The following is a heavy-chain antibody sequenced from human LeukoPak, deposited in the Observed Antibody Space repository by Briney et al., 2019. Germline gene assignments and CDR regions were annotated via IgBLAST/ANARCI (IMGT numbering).Heavy chain of an antibody. CDR1: GGTFSSYA. J-gene: IGHJ6*02. CDR3: ARSRTPGGYYGMDV. Sequence: SVKVSCKASGGTFSSYAISWVRQAPGQGLEWMGGIIPIFGTANYAQKFQGRVTITADESTSTAYMELSSLRSEDTAVYYWARSRTPGGYYGMDVWGQGTTVTVSS. CDR2: IIPIFGTA. V-gene: IGHV1-69*13. D-gene: IGHD1-14*01.